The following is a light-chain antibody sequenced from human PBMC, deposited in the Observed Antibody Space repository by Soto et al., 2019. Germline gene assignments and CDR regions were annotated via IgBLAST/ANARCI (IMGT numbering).Light chain of an antibody. J-gene: IGKJ1*01. CDR1: QSISSW. CDR3: QPSGA. V-gene: IGKV1-5*01. Sequence: DIQMTQAPASLSASVGDRFTITCRASQSISSWLAWYQQKPGKAPKLLIYDASSLESGVPSRFSGSGSGTEFTLTISSLQPDDFATYYCQPSGAFGQGTKVDIK. CDR2: DAS.